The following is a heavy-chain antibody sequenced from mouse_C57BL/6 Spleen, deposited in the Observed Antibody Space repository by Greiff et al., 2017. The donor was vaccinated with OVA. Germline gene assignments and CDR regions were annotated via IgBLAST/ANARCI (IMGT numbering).Heavy chain of an antibody. CDR2: IYPRSGNT. CDR3: ARSISTTVVATGYFDY. D-gene: IGHD1-1*01. J-gene: IGHJ2*01. Sequence: QVQLQQSGAELARPGASVKLSCKASGYTFTSYGISWVKQRTGQGLEWIGEIYPRSGNTYYNEKFKGKATLTADKSSSTAYMELRSLTSEDSAVYFCARSISTTVVATGYFDYWGQGTTLTVSS. CDR1: GYTFTSYG. V-gene: IGHV1-81*01.